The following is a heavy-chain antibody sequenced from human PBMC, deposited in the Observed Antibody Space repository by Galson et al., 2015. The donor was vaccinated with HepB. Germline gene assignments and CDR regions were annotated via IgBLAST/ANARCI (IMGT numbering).Heavy chain of an antibody. CDR1: GYTFTNYG. D-gene: IGHD1-1*01. V-gene: IGHV1-18*04. CDR3: GRTTKIHYYYAMDV. J-gene: IGHJ6*02. CDR2: IGAYNGDT. Sequence: SVKVSCKASGYTFTNYGFTWVRQAPGQGLEWMGWIGAYNGDTRYAPRMQGRVTLTADTSTSTAYMELRSLRSDDTAVYYCGRTTKIHYYYAMDVWGQGATVTVSS.